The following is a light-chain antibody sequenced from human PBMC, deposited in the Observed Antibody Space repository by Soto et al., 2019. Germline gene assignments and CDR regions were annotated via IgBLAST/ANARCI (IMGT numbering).Light chain of an antibody. CDR1: QSVSNSS. Sequence: EIVLTQSPGTLSLSPGERATFSCRASQSVSNSSLAWYHQKPVQAPRLLLFAASRRATGIPDTFSGSGSGTDFTLTISRLEPEDFAVYYWQVYGNSPMYTFGQGTRLELK. J-gene: IGKJ2*01. CDR2: AAS. V-gene: IGKV3-20*01. CDR3: QVYGNSPMYT.